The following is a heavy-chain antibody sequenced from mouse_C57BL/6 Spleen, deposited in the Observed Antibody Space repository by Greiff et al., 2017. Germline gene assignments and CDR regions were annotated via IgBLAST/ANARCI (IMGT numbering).Heavy chain of an antibody. CDR3: ARDTTVKGAWFAY. D-gene: IGHD1-1*01. CDR2: IYPGSGNT. Sequence: VQLQESGAELVRPGASVKLSCKASGYTFTDYYINWVKQRPGQGLEWIARIYPGSGNTYYNEKFKGKATLTAEKSSSTAYMQLSSLTSEDSAVYFCARDTTVKGAWFAYWGQGTLVTVSA. J-gene: IGHJ3*01. CDR1: GYTFTDYY. V-gene: IGHV1-76*01.